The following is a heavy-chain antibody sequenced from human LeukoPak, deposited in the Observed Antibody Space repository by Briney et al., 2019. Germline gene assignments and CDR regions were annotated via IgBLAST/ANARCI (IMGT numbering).Heavy chain of an antibody. CDR3: AKTSQMAVIAISRLDAFDI. V-gene: IGHV3-23*01. D-gene: IGHD2-21*01. Sequence: QSGGSLRLSCAASGFTFSSYAMSWVRQAPGKGLEWVSAISGSGGSTYYADSVKGRFTISRDNSKNTLYLRMNSLRAEDTAVYYCAKTSQMAVIAISRLDAFDIWGQGTMVTVSS. CDR2: ISGSGGST. J-gene: IGHJ3*02. CDR1: GFTFSSYA.